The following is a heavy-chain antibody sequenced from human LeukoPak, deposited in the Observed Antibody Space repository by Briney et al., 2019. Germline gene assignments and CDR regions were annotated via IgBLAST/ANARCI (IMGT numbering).Heavy chain of an antibody. CDR3: AKDSYGDYHRGYFDY. Sequence: GGSLRLSRAASGFTFSSYAMSWVRQAPGKGLEWVSAISGSGGSTYYADSVKGRFTISRDNSKNTLYLQMNSLRAEDTAVYYCAKDSYGDYHRGYFDYWGQGTLVTVSS. J-gene: IGHJ4*02. CDR1: GFTFSSYA. V-gene: IGHV3-23*01. D-gene: IGHD4-17*01. CDR2: ISGSGGST.